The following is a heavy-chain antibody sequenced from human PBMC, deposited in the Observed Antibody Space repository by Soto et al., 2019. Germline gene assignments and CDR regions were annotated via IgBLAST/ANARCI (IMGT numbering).Heavy chain of an antibody. V-gene: IGHV3-23*01. Sequence: GGSLRLSCAASGFTFSTYTMSWVRQAPGKGLEWVSAISGSGGSPSYADSVQGRFTISRDNPRNTLYLQMNSLRAEDTAMYYCTKARCSTSNCYVPDYWGQGTLVTVSS. CDR3: TKARCSTSNCYVPDY. J-gene: IGHJ4*02. D-gene: IGHD2-2*01. CDR2: ISGSGGSP. CDR1: GFTFSTYT.